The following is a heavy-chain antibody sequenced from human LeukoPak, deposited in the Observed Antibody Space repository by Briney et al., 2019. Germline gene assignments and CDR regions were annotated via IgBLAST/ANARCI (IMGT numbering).Heavy chain of an antibody. CDR1: GFTFSDYA. V-gene: IGHV3-23*01. J-gene: IGHJ4*02. CDR3: ARDRMYSSGWSYFDY. Sequence: PGGSLRLSCAASGFTFSDYAMSWVRQAPGKGLEWVSSISGSGGKTYYADSVKGRFTISRDNSKNTLYLQMNSLRAEDTAVYYCARDRMYSSGWSYFDYWGQGTLVTVSS. CDR2: ISGSGGKT. D-gene: IGHD6-19*01.